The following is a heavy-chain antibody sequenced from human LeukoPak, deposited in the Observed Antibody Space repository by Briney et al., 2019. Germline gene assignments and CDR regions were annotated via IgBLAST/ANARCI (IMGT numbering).Heavy chain of an antibody. CDR1: GGSISSSSYY. V-gene: IGHV4-39*07. D-gene: IGHD2-2*01. J-gene: IGHJ5*02. CDR2: IYYSGST. Sequence: PSETLSLTCTVSGGSISSSSYYWGWIRQPPGKGLEWIGSIYYSGSTYYNPSLKSRVTISVDTSKNQFSLKLSSVTAADTAVYYCARYCSSTSLRPDCFDPWGQGTLVTVSS. CDR3: ARYCSSTSLRPDCFDP.